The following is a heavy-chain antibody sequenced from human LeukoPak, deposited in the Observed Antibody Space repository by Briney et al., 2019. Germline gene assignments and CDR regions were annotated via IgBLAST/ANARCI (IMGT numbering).Heavy chain of an antibody. D-gene: IGHD3-16*01. J-gene: IGHJ4*02. V-gene: IGHV4-61*01. CDR3: ARDGGDYFDY. Sequence: PSETLSLTCSVSGGSISSSPYYWGWIRQPPGKGLEWIGYIYYSGSTNYNPSLKSRVTISVDTSKNQFSLKLSSVTAADTAVYYCARDGGDYFDYWGQGTLVTVSS. CDR1: GGSISSSPYY. CDR2: IYYSGST.